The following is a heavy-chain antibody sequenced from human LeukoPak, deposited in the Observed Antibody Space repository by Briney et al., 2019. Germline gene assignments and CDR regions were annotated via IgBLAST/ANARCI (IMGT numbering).Heavy chain of an antibody. Sequence: GGSLRLSCAASGFTFSSHSMNWVRQAPGKGLEWVSYISSSSSTIYYADSVKGRFTISRDNAKNSLYLQMNSLRAEDTAVYYCARELANYCYGMDVWGQGTAVIVSS. CDR2: ISSSSSTI. CDR1: GFTFSSHS. J-gene: IGHJ6*02. CDR3: ARELANYCYGMDV. V-gene: IGHV3-48*01.